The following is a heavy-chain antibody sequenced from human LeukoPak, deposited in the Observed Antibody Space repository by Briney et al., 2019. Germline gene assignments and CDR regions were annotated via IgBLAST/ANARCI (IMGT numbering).Heavy chain of an antibody. CDR3: ARTKLGNRLDY. V-gene: IGHV5-51*01. Sequence: GESLKISCKGSGYSFTTYWIGWVRPMPGKGLEWMGIIYPGDSDTRYSPSFQGQVTISADKSTSTAYLQWSSLKASDTAMYYCARTKLGNRLDYGGQGTLVTVSS. CDR2: IYPGDSDT. J-gene: IGHJ4*02. D-gene: IGHD7-27*01. CDR1: GYSFTTYW.